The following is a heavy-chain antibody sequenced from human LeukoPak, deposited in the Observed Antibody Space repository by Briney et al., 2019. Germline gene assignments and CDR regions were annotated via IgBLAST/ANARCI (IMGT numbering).Heavy chain of an antibody. J-gene: IGHJ4*02. CDR3: ARDQGVRYDSSGFVAY. V-gene: IGHV3-48*03. Sequence: GGSLGLSCAASGFTFSSYEMNWVRQAPGKGLEWVSYISSSGSTIYYADSVKGRFTISRDNAKNSLYLQMNSLRAEDTAVYYCARDQGVRYDSSGFVAYWGQGTLVTVSS. CDR1: GFTFSSYE. D-gene: IGHD3-22*01. CDR2: ISSSGSTI.